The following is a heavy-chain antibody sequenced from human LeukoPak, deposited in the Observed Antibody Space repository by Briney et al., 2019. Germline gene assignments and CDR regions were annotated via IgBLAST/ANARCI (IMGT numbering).Heavy chain of an antibody. CDR3: AKDFGYYDQGDAFDI. CDR2: IRYDGSNK. Sequence: PGGSLRLSCAASGFTFSSYGMHWVRQAPGKGLEWVAFIRYDGSNKYYADSVKGRFTISRDNSKNTLYLQMNSLRAEDTAVYYCAKDFGYYDQGDAFDIWGQGTMVTVSS. CDR1: GFTFSSYG. V-gene: IGHV3-30*02. D-gene: IGHD3-22*01. J-gene: IGHJ3*02.